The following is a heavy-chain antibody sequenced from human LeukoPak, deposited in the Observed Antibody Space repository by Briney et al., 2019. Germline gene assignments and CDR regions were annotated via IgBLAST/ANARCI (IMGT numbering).Heavy chain of an antibody. D-gene: IGHD6-6*01. CDR2: ISYTGST. V-gene: IGHV4-31*03. Sequence: SETLSLTCTVSGGSISTGAYYWSWIRQFPGKGLEWIGFISYTGSTFYNPSLKSRLTISVDTSKNQFSLKLNSVTAADTAVYYCARASSSSYYYMDVWGKGTTVTVSS. CDR1: GGSISTGAYY. CDR3: ARASSSSYYYMDV. J-gene: IGHJ6*03.